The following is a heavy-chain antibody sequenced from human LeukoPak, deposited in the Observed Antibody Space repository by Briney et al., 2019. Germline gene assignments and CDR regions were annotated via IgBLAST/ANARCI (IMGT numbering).Heavy chain of an antibody. V-gene: IGHV3-21*04. CDR2: ISSSSSYI. D-gene: IGHD3-3*01. J-gene: IGHJ4*02. Sequence: GGSLRLSCAASGFTFSSYSMNWVRQAPGKGLEWVSSISSSSSYIYYADSVKGRFTISRDNSKNTLYLQMNSLRAEDTAVYYCAKDRLRSGYTHFDYWGQGTLVTVSS. CDR1: GFTFSSYS. CDR3: AKDRLRSGYTHFDY.